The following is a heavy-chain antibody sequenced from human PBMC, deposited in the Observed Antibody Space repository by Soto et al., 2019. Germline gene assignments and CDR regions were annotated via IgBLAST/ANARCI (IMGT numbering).Heavy chain of an antibody. D-gene: IGHD2-15*01. CDR3: ARQRCSGGSCYSSDGYFQN. CDR1: GGSISSSSYY. CDR2: IYYSGST. J-gene: IGHJ1*01. Sequence: QLQLQESGPGLVKPSETLSLTCTVSGGSISSSSYYWGWIRQPPGKGLEWIGSIYYSGSTYYNPSLKRRVTIAVDSSKNQSSLKLSSVSAADTAVYYCARQRCSGGSCYSSDGYFQNWGQGTLVTVSS. V-gene: IGHV4-39*01.